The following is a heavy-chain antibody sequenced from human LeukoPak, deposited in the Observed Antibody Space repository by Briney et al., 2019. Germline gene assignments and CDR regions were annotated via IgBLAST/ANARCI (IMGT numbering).Heavy chain of an antibody. CDR3: ARSNPNRNALDL. Sequence: GGSLRLSCAASGFTLNSYLMSWVRQAPGRGPEWVANIKKDGSEENYLDSVKGRFTVSRDNAKNSLYLQMNSLRGEDTAVYYCARSNPNRNALDLWGQGTMVTISS. D-gene: IGHD1-14*01. CDR1: GFTLNSYL. CDR2: IKKDGSEE. V-gene: IGHV3-7*01. J-gene: IGHJ3*01.